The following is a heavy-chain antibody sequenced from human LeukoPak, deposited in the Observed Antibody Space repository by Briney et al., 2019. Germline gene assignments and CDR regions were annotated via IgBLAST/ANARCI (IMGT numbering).Heavy chain of an antibody. Sequence: ASVKVSCKASGYTFTSYGISWVRQAPGQGLEWMGWISACNGNTNYAQKLQGRVTMTTDTSTSTAYMELRSLRSDDTAVYYCARGPAGQQLVLSWFDPWGQGTLVTVSS. V-gene: IGHV1-18*04. D-gene: IGHD6-13*01. J-gene: IGHJ5*02. CDR2: ISACNGNT. CDR1: GYTFTSYG. CDR3: ARGPAGQQLVLSWFDP.